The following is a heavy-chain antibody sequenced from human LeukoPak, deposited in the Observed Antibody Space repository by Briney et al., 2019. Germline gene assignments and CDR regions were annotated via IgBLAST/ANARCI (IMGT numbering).Heavy chain of an antibody. CDR2: IYYTGIT. D-gene: IGHD1-26*01. J-gene: IGHJ3*01. V-gene: IGHV4-59*01. CDR1: GDSISSNY. CDR3: ARGRSGSYDH. Sequence: SETLSLTCTVSGDSISSNYWSWLRQPPGKGLEYIGYIYYTGITNYNPSLKSRVTISVDTSKNQFSLKLSSVTAADTAVYYCARGRSGSYDHWGQGTMVTVSS.